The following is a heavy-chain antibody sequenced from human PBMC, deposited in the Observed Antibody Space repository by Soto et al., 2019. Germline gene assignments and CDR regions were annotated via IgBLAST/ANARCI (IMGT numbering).Heavy chain of an antibody. J-gene: IGHJ6*02. Sequence: ASVKVSCEASGYAFKGYYMHWVQQAPGQGLEWMGWINPNSGGTNYAQKFQGWVTMTRDTSISTAYMELSRLRSDDTAVYYCVRGEIVGATTHYYYYGMDVWGQGTTVTVSS. V-gene: IGHV1-2*04. CDR2: INPNSGGT. CDR1: GYAFKGYY. CDR3: VRGEIVGATTHYYYYGMDV. D-gene: IGHD1-26*01.